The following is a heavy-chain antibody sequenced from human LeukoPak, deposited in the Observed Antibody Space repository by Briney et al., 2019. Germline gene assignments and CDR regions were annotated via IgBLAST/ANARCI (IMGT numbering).Heavy chain of an antibody. J-gene: IGHJ5*02. CDR2: IYHSGST. CDR3: ARGSGGKCFSKGRKVLNWFDP. D-gene: IGHD4-23*01. V-gene: IGHV4-30-2*01. CDR1: GGSISSGGYS. Sequence: SQTLSLTCAVSGGSISSGGYSWSWIRQPPGKGLEWIGYIYHSGSTYYNPSLKSRVTISVDRSKNQFSLKLSSVTAADTAVYYCARGSGGKCFSKGRKVLNWFDPWGQGTLVTVSS.